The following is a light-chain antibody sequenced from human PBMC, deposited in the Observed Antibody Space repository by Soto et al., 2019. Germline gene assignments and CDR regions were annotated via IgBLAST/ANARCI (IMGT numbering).Light chain of an antibody. J-gene: IGLJ2*01. V-gene: IGLV1-40*01. CDR1: GSNIGAGYE. CDR2: DTI. Sequence: QAVLTQPPSVSGSPGQSVTISSIGSGSNIGAGYEVHWYQQLPGVAPKLLIFDTINRPSGVPGRFSGSKSGASASLAITGLLPEDEADFLCQSFDTNLNAVLFGGGTQLTVL. CDR3: QSFDTNLNAVL.